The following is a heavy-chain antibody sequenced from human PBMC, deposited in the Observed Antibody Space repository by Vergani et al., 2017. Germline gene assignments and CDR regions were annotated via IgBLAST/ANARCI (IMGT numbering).Heavy chain of an antibody. CDR3: ATTHYDILTGHGWLDP. Sequence: QVQLPESGPGLVKPSQTLSLNCTVSGGSISSGGYYWSWIRQHPGKGLEWIGYIYYSGSTYYNPSLKSRVTISVDTSKNQFSLKLSSVTAADTAVYYCATTHYDILTGHGWLDPWGQGTLVTVSS. V-gene: IGHV4-31*03. CDR2: IYYSGST. D-gene: IGHD3-9*01. CDR1: GGSISSGGYY. J-gene: IGHJ5*02.